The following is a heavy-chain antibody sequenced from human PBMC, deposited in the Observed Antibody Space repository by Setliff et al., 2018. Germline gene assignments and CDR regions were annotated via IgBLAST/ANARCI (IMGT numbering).Heavy chain of an antibody. CDR2: ISSSRGHI. D-gene: IGHD3-16*01. V-gene: IGHV3-21*01. CDR1: GISSYT. Sequence: GESLKISCAASGISSYTMSWVRQAPGKGLEWVASISSSRGHIYHAASVRGRFTISRDNTKNSLYLQMDSLRVEDTAVYYCAGRLGASTRYYYYGLDVWGQGTTVTVSS. J-gene: IGHJ6*02. CDR3: AGRLGASTRYYYYGLDV.